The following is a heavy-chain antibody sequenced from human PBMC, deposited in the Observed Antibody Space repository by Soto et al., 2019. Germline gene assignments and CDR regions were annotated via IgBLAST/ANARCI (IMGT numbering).Heavy chain of an antibody. J-gene: IGHJ4*02. V-gene: IGHV1-18*01. CDR1: GYTFTNYG. CDR2: IRGYNGNT. CDR3: ARSSQLDYLSLHFDY. D-gene: IGHD2-21*01. Sequence: ASVKVSCKASGYTFTNYGISWVRQAPGQGLQWMGWIRGYNGNTNYAQRLQGRVTMTTDTSTRTAYMELRSLRSDDTAVYYCARSSQLDYLSLHFDYWGQGTLVTVSS.